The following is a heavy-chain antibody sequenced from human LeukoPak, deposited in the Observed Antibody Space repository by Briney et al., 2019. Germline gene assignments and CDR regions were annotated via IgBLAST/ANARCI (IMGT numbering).Heavy chain of an antibody. V-gene: IGHV4-4*09. CDR1: DGSSSDYY. D-gene: IGHD4-11*01. CDR3: ASLNNDYLFDFEN. Sequence: SETLSLTCIVSDGSSSDYYWGWIRQPPGKGLEWIGYISNSGSAKYNPSLKSRVTISVDTSENHFSLRLSSVTAADTAVYYCASLNNDYLFDFENWGQGTLVTVSS. J-gene: IGHJ4*02. CDR2: ISNSGSA.